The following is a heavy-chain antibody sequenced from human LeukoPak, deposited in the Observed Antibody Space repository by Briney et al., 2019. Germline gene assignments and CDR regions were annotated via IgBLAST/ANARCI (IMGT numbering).Heavy chain of an antibody. Sequence: GGSLRLSCAASGFTFSSYWMHWVRQAPGKGLVWVSRINSDGSSTSYADSVKGRFTISRDNAKNTLFLQMNSLRAEDTAVYYCAKEAQGCSITSCYFDSWGQGTLVTVSS. V-gene: IGHV3-74*01. CDR3: AKEAQGCSITSCYFDS. J-gene: IGHJ4*02. CDR1: GFTFSSYW. CDR2: INSDGSST. D-gene: IGHD2-2*01.